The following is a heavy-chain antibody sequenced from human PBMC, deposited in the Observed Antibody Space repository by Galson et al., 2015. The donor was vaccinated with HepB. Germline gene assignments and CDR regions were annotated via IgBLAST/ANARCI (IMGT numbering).Heavy chain of an antibody. CDR1: GFIFSTYG. Sequence: SLRLSCAASGFIFSTYGMRWVRQAPGKGLEWVAYISGSDSRTGYGDSVKGRFTISRDNSKNSLYLQMNSLRAEDTAVYYCARDIGSGSSGYSRADAFDISGQGTMVTVSS. D-gene: IGHD3-22*01. CDR2: ISGSDSRT. V-gene: IGHV3-23*01. CDR3: ARDIGSGSSGYSRADAFDI. J-gene: IGHJ3*02.